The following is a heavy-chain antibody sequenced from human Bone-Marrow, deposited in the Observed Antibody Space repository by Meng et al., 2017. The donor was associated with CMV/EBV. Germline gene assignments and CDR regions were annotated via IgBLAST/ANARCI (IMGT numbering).Heavy chain of an antibody. Sequence: GGSLRLSCAASGFTFSSYSMNWVRQAPGKGLEWVSSISSSSSYIYYADSVKGRFTISRDNAKNSLYLQMNSLRAEDTAVYYCAREPRGIVATTYFDYWGQGTLVTFAS. J-gene: IGHJ4*02. CDR1: GFTFSSYS. CDR3: AREPRGIVATTYFDY. CDR2: ISSSSSYI. D-gene: IGHD5-12*01. V-gene: IGHV3-21*04.